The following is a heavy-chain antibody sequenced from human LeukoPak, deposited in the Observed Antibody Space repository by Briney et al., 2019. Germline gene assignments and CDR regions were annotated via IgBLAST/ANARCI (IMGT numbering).Heavy chain of an antibody. CDR1: GYTFTSYG. D-gene: IGHD4-17*01. Sequence: ASVKVSCKASGYTFTSYGISWVRQAPGQGLEWMGWISAYNGNTNYAQKLQGRVTMTTDTSTSTAYMELRSLRSDDTAVYYCARASEDYGDYDPCLDERYFDYWGQGTLVTVSS. CDR2: ISAYNGNT. V-gene: IGHV1-18*01. J-gene: IGHJ4*02. CDR3: ARASEDYGDYDPCLDERYFDY.